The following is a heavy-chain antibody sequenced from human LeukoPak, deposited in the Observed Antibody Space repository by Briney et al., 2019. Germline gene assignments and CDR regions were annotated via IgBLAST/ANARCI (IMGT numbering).Heavy chain of an antibody. J-gene: IGHJ5*02. CDR3: ARGVGYCSSTSCYGNNWFDP. Sequence: ASVKVSCKASGYTFTSYAMHWVRQAPGQRLEWMGWINAGNGNTKYSQKFQGRVNITRDTSASTAYMELSSLRSEDTAVYYCARGVGYCSSTSCYGNNWFDPWGQGTLVTVSS. CDR2: INAGNGNT. D-gene: IGHD2-2*03. CDR1: GYTFTSYA. V-gene: IGHV1-3*01.